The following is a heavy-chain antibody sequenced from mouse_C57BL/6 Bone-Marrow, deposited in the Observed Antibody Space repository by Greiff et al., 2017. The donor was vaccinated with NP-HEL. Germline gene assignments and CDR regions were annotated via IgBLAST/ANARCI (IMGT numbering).Heavy chain of an antibody. J-gene: IGHJ2*01. CDR2: ISDGGSYT. CDR3: ARDGRRGFDY. Sequence: EVKVVESGGGLVKPGGSLKLSCAASGFTFSSYAMSWVRQTPEKSLEWVATISDGGSYTYYPDNVKGRFTISRDNAKNNLYLQMSHLKSEDTAMYYCARDGRRGFDYWGQGTTLTVSS. V-gene: IGHV5-4*01. CDR1: GFTFSSYA.